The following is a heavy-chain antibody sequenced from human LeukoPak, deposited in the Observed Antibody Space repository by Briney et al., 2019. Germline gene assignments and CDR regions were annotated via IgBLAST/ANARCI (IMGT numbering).Heavy chain of an antibody. CDR1: GGSFSGYY. V-gene: IGHV4-34*01. Sequence: SETLSLTCAVYGGSFSGYYWSWIRQPPGKGLEWIGEINHSGSTNYNPSLKSRVTISVDTSKNQFSLKLSSVTAADTAVYHCARGEEQWLEWYFDLWGRGTLVTVSS. D-gene: IGHD6-19*01. CDR3: ARGEEQWLEWYFDL. CDR2: INHSGST. J-gene: IGHJ2*01.